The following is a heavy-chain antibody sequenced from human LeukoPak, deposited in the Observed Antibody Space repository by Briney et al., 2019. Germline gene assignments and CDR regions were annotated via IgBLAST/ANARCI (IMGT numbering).Heavy chain of an antibody. J-gene: IGHJ4*02. Sequence: GGSLSLSCAASGFTFSSYSMNWLGQAPAKGLEWVSSISSSSSYIYYADSVKGRFTISRDNAKNSLYLQMNSLRAEDTAVYYCARDYKYAFDNWGQGTLVTVSS. CDR1: GFTFSSYS. CDR3: ARDYKYAFDN. V-gene: IGHV3-21*01. D-gene: IGHD5-24*01. CDR2: ISSSSSYI.